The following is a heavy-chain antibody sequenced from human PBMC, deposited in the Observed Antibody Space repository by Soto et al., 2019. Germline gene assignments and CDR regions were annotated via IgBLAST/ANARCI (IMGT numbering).Heavy chain of an antibody. Sequence: GGSLRLSCAASGFTFSSYAMHWVRQAPGKGLEWVAVISYDGSNKYYADSVKGRFTISRDNSKNTLYLQMNSLRAEDTAVYYCAREHDILTPRGDGMDVWGQGTTVTVSS. D-gene: IGHD3-9*01. V-gene: IGHV3-30-3*01. CDR3: AREHDILTPRGDGMDV. CDR2: ISYDGSNK. J-gene: IGHJ6*02. CDR1: GFTFSSYA.